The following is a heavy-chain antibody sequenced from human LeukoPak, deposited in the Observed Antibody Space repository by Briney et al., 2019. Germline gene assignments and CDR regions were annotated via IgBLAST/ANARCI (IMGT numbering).Heavy chain of an antibody. D-gene: IGHD2-2*01. CDR2: IYTSGST. V-gene: IGHV4-4*07. CDR3: ARRLEVPGGIGWFDP. Sequence: KPSETLSLTCTVSGGSSSSYYWSWIRQPAGKGLEWIGRIYTSGSTNYNPSLKSRVTMSVDTSKNQFSLKLSSVTAADTAVYYCARRLEVPGGIGWFDPWGQGTLVTVSS. J-gene: IGHJ5*02. CDR1: GGSSSSYY.